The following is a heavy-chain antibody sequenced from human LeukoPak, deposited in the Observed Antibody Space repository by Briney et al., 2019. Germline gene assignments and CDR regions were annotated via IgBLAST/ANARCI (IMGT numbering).Heavy chain of an antibody. CDR2: IYHSGST. J-gene: IGHJ6*03. CDR3: ARVTSSWPYYYYMDV. Sequence: SETLSLTCTVSGGSISSGGYYWSWIRQPPGKGLEWIGYIYHSGSTYYNPSLKSRVTISVDRSKNQFSLKLSSVTAADTAVYYCARVTSSWPYYYYMDVWGKGTTVTVSS. CDR1: GGSISSGGYY. D-gene: IGHD6-13*01. V-gene: IGHV4-30-2*01.